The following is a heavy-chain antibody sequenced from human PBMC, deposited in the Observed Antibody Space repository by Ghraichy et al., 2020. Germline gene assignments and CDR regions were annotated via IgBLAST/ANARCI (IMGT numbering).Heavy chain of an antibody. Sequence: GGSLRLSCAASGFTFSSYAMSWVRQAPGKGLEWVSAISGSGGSTYYADSVKGRFTISRDNSKNTLYLQMNSLRAEDTAVYYCAKDRYGGSSSWYDMYYYYGMDVWGQGTTVTVSS. D-gene: IGHD6-13*01. V-gene: IGHV3-23*01. CDR1: GFTFSSYA. J-gene: IGHJ6*02. CDR3: AKDRYGGSSSWYDMYYYYGMDV. CDR2: ISGSGGST.